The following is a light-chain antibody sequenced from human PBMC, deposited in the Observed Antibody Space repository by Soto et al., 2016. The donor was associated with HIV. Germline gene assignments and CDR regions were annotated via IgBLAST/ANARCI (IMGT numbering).Light chain of an antibody. J-gene: IGKJ1*01. CDR3: QQTYNMPPWT. CDR2: AAS. V-gene: IGKV1-39*01. Sequence: DIQMTQSPSSLSAAVKDKVTITCRASRPIDKYLNWYQQKPGKAPKLLIYAASSLQSGVPPRFGGSGSGTDFTLTISNLQPEDVATYFCQQTYNMPPWTFGQGTRVEIK. CDR1: RPIDKY.